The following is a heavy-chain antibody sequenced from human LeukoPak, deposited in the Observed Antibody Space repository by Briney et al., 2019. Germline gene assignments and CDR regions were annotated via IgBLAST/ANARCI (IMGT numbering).Heavy chain of an antibody. D-gene: IGHD3-22*01. V-gene: IGHV4-4*07. CDR2: LYSDGTT. CDR1: GASISGYY. Sequence: SETLSLTCSVSGASISGYYWTWVRQPADKGLEWIGRLYSDGTTYYNPSLKSRVTMSVDTSTNQFSLKLRSVTAADTAVYYCARDSSGTTKRYYFDYWGQGALVTVSS. J-gene: IGHJ4*02. CDR3: ARDSSGTTKRYYFDY.